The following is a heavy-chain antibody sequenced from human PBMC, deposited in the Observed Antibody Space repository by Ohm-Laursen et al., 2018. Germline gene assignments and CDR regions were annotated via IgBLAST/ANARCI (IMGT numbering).Heavy chain of an antibody. Sequence: SDTLSLTCTVSDLSTNNFFLNWIRQPPGKGLEWIGYMYYSGNTNYAPSLRNRVTISLDASTKQFSLRLASVTAADTAVYYCARPRDGYSTYFDDWGQGTLVTASS. CDR3: ARPRDGYSTYFDD. D-gene: IGHD5-24*01. CDR2: MYYSGNT. CDR1: DLSTNNFF. V-gene: IGHV4-59*08. J-gene: IGHJ4*02.